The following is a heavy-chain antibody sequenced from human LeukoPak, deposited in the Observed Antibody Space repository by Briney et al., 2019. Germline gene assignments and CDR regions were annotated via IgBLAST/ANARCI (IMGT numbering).Heavy chain of an antibody. CDR2: ISGYSYT. CDR1: GFTFSDYY. Sequence: GGSLRLSCAASGFTFSDYYMSWIRQAPGKGLEWVSYISGYSYTDYADSVKGRFTISRDNAKNSLYLHMNSLRAEDTAVYYCARDCGCSSTSCYQSWFDPWGQGTLVTVSS. V-gene: IGHV3-11*05. D-gene: IGHD2-2*01. J-gene: IGHJ5*02. CDR3: ARDCGCSSTSCYQSWFDP.